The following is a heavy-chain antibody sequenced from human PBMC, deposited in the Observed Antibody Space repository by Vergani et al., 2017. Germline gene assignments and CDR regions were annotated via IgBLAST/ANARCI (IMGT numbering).Heavy chain of an antibody. CDR1: GYTFTSYY. J-gene: IGHJ4*02. CDR2: INPSGGST. Sequence: QVQLVQSGAEVKKPGASVKVSCKASGYTFTSYYMHWVRQAPGQGLEWMGIINPSGGSTSYAQKFQGRVTMTRDTSTSTVYMELSSLRSEDTAVYYCARMGSAPTVTTGGFIDYWGQGTLVTVSS. CDR3: ARMGSAPTVTTGGFIDY. D-gene: IGHD4-17*01. V-gene: IGHV1-46*01.